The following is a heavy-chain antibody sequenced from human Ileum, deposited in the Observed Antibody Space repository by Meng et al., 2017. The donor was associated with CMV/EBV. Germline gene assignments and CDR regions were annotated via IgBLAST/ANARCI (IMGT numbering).Heavy chain of an antibody. CDR1: GYTFTSNN. J-gene: IGHJ4*02. CDR3: ARDGLNERYFDY. CDR2: INTNTGNP. Sequence: QVQLVQSGSELKKPGASVKVSCKASGYTFTSNNLIWVRQAPGQGPEWMGWINTNTGNPTYARDFTGRFVFSLDTSVSSAYLQISGLKAEDTAVYYCARDGLNERYFDYWGQGTLVTVSS. V-gene: IGHV7-4-1*02.